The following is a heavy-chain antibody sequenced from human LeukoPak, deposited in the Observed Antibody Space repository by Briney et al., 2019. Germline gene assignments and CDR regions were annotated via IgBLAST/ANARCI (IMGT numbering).Heavy chain of an antibody. J-gene: IGHJ4*02. CDR2: ISGSGDNT. CDR1: GFTFSTYV. Sequence: GGSLRLSCAASGFTFSTYVMSWVRQAPGKGLEWVSGISGSGDNTYYADSVKGRFTISRDNSKNTLYLQMNSLRAEDTAVYYCAKGTGYDTDFDYWRQGTLVSVSP. CDR3: AKGTGYDTDFDY. V-gene: IGHV3-23*01. D-gene: IGHD5-12*01.